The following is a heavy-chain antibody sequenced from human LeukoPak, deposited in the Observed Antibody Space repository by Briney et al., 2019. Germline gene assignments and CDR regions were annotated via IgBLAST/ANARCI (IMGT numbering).Heavy chain of an antibody. J-gene: IGHJ4*02. D-gene: IGHD1-1*01. CDR2: THHSGNT. V-gene: IGHV4-59*02. CDR1: GDSVSGYY. CDR3: ARSEAGADNDYFDY. Sequence: SETLSLTCIVSGDSVSGYYWNWIRQPPGKGLEWIGYTHHSGNTLYNPSLKSRVTTSVDTSKNQFSLSLSSVTAADTAVYYCARSEAGADNDYFDYWGQGALVTVSS.